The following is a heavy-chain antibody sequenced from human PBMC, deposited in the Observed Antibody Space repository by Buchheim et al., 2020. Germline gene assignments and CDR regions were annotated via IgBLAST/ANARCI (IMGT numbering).Heavy chain of an antibody. CDR3: ARLSPFYCAATTCYVEGSLDD. CDR2: ISYSGSS. J-gene: IGHJ4*02. D-gene: IGHD2-2*01. CDR1: GGSISSSTYY. V-gene: IGHV4-39*07. Sequence: QLQLQESGPGLVKPSETLSLTCTVSGGSISSSTYYWGWIRQPPGKGLEWIGSISYSGSSYYNPSLKSRVTISVDTSKTQFLLKLSSVTAADTAVYFCARLSPFYCAATTCYVEGSLDDWGQGTL.